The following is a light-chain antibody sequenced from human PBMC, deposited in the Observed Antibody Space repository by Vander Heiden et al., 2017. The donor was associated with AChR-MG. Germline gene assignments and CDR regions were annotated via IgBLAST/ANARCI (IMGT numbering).Light chain of an antibody. CDR2: WAS. J-gene: IGKJ4*01. CDR3: QQYDGSPRT. Sequence: ETVMTQSQDSLPVCLGERATVNCKSSRTVFCTSDSKNYLAWYQQKPGQPPKLLIYWASSRESGMPDRFSGSESGTNFTLTISSLQAEDVAVYYCQQYDGSPRTFGGGTKVEIK. CDR1: RTVFCTSDSKNY. V-gene: IGKV4-1*01.